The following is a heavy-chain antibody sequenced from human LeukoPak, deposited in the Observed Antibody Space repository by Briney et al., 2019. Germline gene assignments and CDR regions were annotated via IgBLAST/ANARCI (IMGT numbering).Heavy chain of an antibody. CDR3: ARDYDF. CDR1: GGPISSHY. J-gene: IGHJ4*02. Sequence: PSETLSLTCTVSGGPISSHYWSWIRQPPGKGLEGIGYIYYSGSTNYNPSLKSRVTISVDTSKNQFSPKLRSVTPAHTAVYYCARDYDFWGQGTLVTVSS. CDR2: IYYSGST. D-gene: IGHD3-3*01. V-gene: IGHV4-59*11.